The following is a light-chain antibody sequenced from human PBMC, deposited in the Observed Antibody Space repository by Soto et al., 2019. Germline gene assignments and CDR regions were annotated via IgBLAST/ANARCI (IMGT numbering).Light chain of an antibody. V-gene: IGKV3-20*01. CDR1: HSVSNY. CDR2: GAS. CDR3: QHYGSSIT. J-gene: IGKJ5*01. Sequence: EIVGTQSPATLSVSPGERATLSFIASHSVSNYLAWYQHKPGQTPRLLIYGASSRATGIPDRFSGSGSGTDFTLTISRPEPEDFAVYYCQHYGSSITFGQGTRLEIK.